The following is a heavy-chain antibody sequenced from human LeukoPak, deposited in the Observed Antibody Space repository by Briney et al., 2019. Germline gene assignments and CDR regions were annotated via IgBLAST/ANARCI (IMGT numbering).Heavy chain of an antibody. CDR2: IYYSGST. Sequence: SETLSLTCTVSGGSISSYYWSWIRQPPGKGLEWIGYIYYSGSTNYNSSLKSRVTISVDTSKNQFSLKLSSVTAADTAAYYCAREPGAADAFDIWGQGTMVTVSS. V-gene: IGHV4-59*01. CDR1: GGSISSYY. D-gene: IGHD1-26*01. J-gene: IGHJ3*02. CDR3: AREPGAADAFDI.